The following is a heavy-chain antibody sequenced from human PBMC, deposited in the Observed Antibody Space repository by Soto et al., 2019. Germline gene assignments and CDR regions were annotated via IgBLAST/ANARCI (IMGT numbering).Heavy chain of an antibody. D-gene: IGHD2-15*01. CDR3: ARGCGRAHCPYYMEV. J-gene: IGHJ6*03. CDR2: IRQDGSEK. V-gene: IGHV3-7*01. Sequence: LSCAASGFIFSDYWMSWVRQAPGKGLEWVATIRQDGSEKHHVDSVKGQFTISRDNAKNPLFLQMSSLRVEDTAVYHCARGCGRAHCPYYMEVWGKGTTVTVSS. CDR1: GFIFSDYW.